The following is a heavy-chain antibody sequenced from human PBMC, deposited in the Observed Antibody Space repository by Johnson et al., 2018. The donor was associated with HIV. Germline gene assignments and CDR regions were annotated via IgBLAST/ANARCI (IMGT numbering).Heavy chain of an antibody. J-gene: IGHJ3*02. D-gene: IGHD1-1*01. CDR1: GFTFSDYY. CDR3: ARESLGTLGDGFDI. V-gene: IGHV3-11*06. Sequence: QVQLVESGGGLVRPGGSLRLSCAASGFTFSDYYMTWIRQAPGKGLECADSVKGRITVSRDNAKNTLYLQMNSLRAEDTAVYYCARESLGTLGDGFDIWGQGTMVTVPS.